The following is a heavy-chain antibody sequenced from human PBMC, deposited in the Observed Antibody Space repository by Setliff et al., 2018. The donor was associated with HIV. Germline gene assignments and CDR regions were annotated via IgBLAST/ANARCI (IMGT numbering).Heavy chain of an antibody. D-gene: IGHD3-3*01. J-gene: IGHJ5*02. V-gene: IGHV4-59*12. CDR3: ARDRRSIFGVDTKNWFDP. CDR2: IYYSGST. Sequence: SETLSLTCTVSGGSISNYYWSWIRQPPGKGLQWIGYIYYSGSTNYNPSLKSRVTISGDTSKKQFSLKLSSVTAADTAVYYCARDRRSIFGVDTKNWFDPWGQGTLVTVSS. CDR1: GGSISNYY.